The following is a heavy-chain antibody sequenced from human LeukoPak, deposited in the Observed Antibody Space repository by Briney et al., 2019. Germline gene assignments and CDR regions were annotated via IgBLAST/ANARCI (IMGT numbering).Heavy chain of an antibody. CDR1: GFTFSSYG. J-gene: IGHJ3*02. CDR2: IRYDGSNK. V-gene: IGHV3-30*02. D-gene: IGHD6-13*01. CDR3: VRGVPISSSWYNDI. Sequence: PGGSLRLSCAASGFTFSSYGMHWVRQAPGKGLEWVAFIRYDGSNKYYADSVKGRFTISRDNSKNTLYLQMNSLRAEDTAVYYCVRGVPISSSWYNDIWGQGTMVTVSS.